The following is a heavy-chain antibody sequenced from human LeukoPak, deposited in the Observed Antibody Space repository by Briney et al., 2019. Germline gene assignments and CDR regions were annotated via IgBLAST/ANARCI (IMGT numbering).Heavy chain of an antibody. J-gene: IGHJ4*02. CDR2: ISGSSSTI. Sequence: PGGSLRLSCAASGFTFSSYSMNWVRQAPGKGLEWVSYISGSSSTIYYADSVKGRFTISRDNAKNSLYLQMNSLRAEDTAVYYCARGSLLRFLEWLLMGYWGQGTLVTVSS. V-gene: IGHV3-48*01. CDR3: ARGSLLRFLEWLLMGY. CDR1: GFTFSSYS. D-gene: IGHD3-3*01.